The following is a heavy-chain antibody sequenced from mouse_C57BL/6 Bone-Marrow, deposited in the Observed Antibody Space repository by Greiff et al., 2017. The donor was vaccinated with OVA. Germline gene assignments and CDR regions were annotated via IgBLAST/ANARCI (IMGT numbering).Heavy chain of an antibody. CDR2: IYPGDGDT. J-gene: IGHJ3*01. Sequence: QVQLKQSGAELVKPGASVKISCKASGYAFSSYWMNWVKQRPGKGLEWIGQIYPGDGDTNYNGKFKGKAPLSADKSSSTAYMQLSSLTAEDYAVYSCARYPYYDDDVGCAYWGQGTLVTVSA. CDR3: ARYPYYDDDVGCAY. D-gene: IGHD2-4*01. CDR1: GYAFSSYW. V-gene: IGHV1-80*01.